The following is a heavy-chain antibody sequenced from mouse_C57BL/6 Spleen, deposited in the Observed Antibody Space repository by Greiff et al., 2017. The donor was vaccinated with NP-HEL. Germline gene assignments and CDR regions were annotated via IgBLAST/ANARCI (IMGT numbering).Heavy chain of an antibody. CDR2: ISSGSSTI. CDR1: GFTFSDYG. Sequence: DVQLQESGGGLVKPGGSLKLSCAASGFTFSDYGMHWVRQAPEKGLEWVAYISSGSSTIYYADTVKGRFTISRDNAKNTLFLQMTSLRSEDTAMYYCARPLYYYGSSSFAYWGQGTLVTVSA. J-gene: IGHJ3*01. CDR3: ARPLYYYGSSSFAY. D-gene: IGHD1-1*01. V-gene: IGHV5-17*01.